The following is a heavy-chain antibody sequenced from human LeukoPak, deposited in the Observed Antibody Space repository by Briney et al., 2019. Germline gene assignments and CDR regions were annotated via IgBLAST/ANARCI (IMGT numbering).Heavy chain of an antibody. D-gene: IGHD3-3*01. J-gene: IGHJ4*02. V-gene: IGHV5-51*01. CDR1: GYSFTNHW. CDR3: ARLRDAWSGYLGPFDY. CDR2: FYPGDSDT. Sequence: PGESLKISCKGSGYSFTNHWIGWVRQMPGKGLEWVGIFYPGDSDTRYSPSFQGQVTVSADKSISTAYLQWNSLKASDTAMYYCARLRDAWSGYLGPFDYWGQGTLVTVSS.